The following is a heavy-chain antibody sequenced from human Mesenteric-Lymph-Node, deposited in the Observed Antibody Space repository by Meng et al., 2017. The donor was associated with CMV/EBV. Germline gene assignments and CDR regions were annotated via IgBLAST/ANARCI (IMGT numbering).Heavy chain of an antibody. Sequence: GESLKISCTASGFMFSRCNMNWVRQTPGKGLEWVAYLSDISTTIKYADSVKGRFTVSRDNAKNSLYLQMNSLRAEDTAVYYCARDGTGAYDYWGQGTLVTVSS. CDR2: LSDISTTI. J-gene: IGHJ4*02. CDR3: ARDGTGAYDY. CDR1: GFMFSRCN. V-gene: IGHV3-48*04. D-gene: IGHD1-1*01.